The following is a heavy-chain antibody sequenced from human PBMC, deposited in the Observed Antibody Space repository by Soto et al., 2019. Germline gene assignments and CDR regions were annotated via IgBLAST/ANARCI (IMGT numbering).Heavy chain of an antibody. V-gene: IGHV3-21*01. CDR3: ARLWFGENYYFDY. CDR1: GFTFNSYS. Sequence: EVQLVESGGGLVKPGGSLRLSCAASGFTFNSYSMNWVRQAPGKGLEWVSSISGTSNYIYYADSVKGRFTISRDNPKNSLYLQMNSLRAEDTAVYYCARLWFGENYYFDYWGQGTLVTVSS. J-gene: IGHJ4*02. CDR2: ISGTSNYI. D-gene: IGHD3-10*01.